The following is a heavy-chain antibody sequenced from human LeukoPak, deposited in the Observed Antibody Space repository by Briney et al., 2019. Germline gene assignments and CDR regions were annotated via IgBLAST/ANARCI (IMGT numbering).Heavy chain of an antibody. D-gene: IGHD1-7*01. CDR1: GFTFSDYY. V-gene: IGHV3-11*04. J-gene: IGHJ5*02. CDR2: ISSSGSTI. Sequence: PGGSLRLSCAASGFTFSDYYMSWIRPAPGKGLEWVSYISSSGSTIYYADSVKGRFTISRDNAKNSLYLQMNSLRAEDTAVYYCARAPRDWNSAYNWFDPWGQGTLVTVSS. CDR3: ARAPRDWNSAYNWFDP.